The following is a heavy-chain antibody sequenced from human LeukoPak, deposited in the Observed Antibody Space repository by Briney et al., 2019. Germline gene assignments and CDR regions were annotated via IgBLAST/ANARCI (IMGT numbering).Heavy chain of an antibody. Sequence: GGSLRLSCAASGFTFSSYWMHWVRQAPGKGLVWVSRINSDGSSTSYADSVKGRFTISRDNAKNSLYLQMDSLRAEDTAVYYCARERVVAAIALDNAFDIWGQGTMVSVSS. CDR3: ARERVVAAIALDNAFDI. V-gene: IGHV3-74*01. D-gene: IGHD2-15*01. CDR1: GFTFSSYW. CDR2: INSDGSST. J-gene: IGHJ3*02.